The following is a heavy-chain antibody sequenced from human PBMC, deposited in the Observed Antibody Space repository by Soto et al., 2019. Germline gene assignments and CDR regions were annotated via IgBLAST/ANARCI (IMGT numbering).Heavy chain of an antibody. D-gene: IGHD3-10*01. Sequence: QVQLQQWGAGLLKPSETLSLTCAVYGGSFSGYYWSWIRQPPGKGLKWIGEINHSGRTNYNPSLKSRVTISVDTSKNQFCLKLSHVTAADTAEYYCARDDTRGSGSYPGSVDYWGQGTLVTVSS. CDR1: GGSFSGYY. CDR2: INHSGRT. J-gene: IGHJ4*02. V-gene: IGHV4-34*01. CDR3: ARDDTRGSGSYPGSVDY.